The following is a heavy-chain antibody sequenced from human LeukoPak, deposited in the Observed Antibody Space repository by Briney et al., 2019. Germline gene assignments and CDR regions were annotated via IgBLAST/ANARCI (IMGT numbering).Heavy chain of an antibody. D-gene: IGHD6-6*01. Sequence: PSETLSLNCTVSGVPMSGYAWSWIRQPPGKGLEWIGYIDYSGSTNYNPSLKSRVTISVDTSKNQFSLKLSSVTAADTAVYYCARTGIGARWDVWDQGTKVTVSS. V-gene: IGHV4-59*01. CDR3: ARTGIGARWDV. J-gene: IGHJ6*02. CDR2: IDYSGST. CDR1: GVPMSGYA.